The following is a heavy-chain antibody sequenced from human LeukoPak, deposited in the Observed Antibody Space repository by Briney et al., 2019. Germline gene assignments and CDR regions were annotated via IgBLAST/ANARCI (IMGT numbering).Heavy chain of an antibody. D-gene: IGHD6-6*01. CDR3: ARETFVYSSSSDPSCFDY. V-gene: IGHV3-7*01. J-gene: IGHJ4*02. Sequence: GGSLRLSCAASGFTFSSYWMSWVRQAPGKGLERVANIKQDGSEKYYVDSVKGRFTISRDNAKNSLYLQMNSLRAEDTAVYYCARETFVYSSSSDPSCFDYWGQGTLVTVSS. CDR1: GFTFSSYW. CDR2: IKQDGSEK.